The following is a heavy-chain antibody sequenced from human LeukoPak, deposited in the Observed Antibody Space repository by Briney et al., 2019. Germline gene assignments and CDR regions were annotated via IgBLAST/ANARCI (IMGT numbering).Heavy chain of an antibody. CDR3: ARQSGDYSYYYYMDV. D-gene: IGHD2-21*02. CDR2: IYPADSDI. CDR1: GYSFTRYW. V-gene: IGHV5-51*01. Sequence: GESLKISCKGSGYSFTRYWIGWVRQMPGKGLEWMGIIYPADSDIRCSPSFRGQVTISADKSISTAYLQWSSLKASDTAMYYCARQSGDYSYYYYMDVWGKGTTVTISS. J-gene: IGHJ6*03.